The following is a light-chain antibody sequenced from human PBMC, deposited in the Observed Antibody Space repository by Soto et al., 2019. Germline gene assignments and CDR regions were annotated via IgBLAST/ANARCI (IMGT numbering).Light chain of an antibody. CDR3: QQYNTYSNT. J-gene: IGKJ2*01. V-gene: IGKV1-5*03. Sequence: DIQMTQSPSTLSASVGDRVTITCRASQTINTWLAWYQQKPGKAPKVLIYKASTLESGVPSRFSGSGSGTEFTLTISILQPDDFATYHCQQYNTYSNTFGQGTKVEI. CDR2: KAS. CDR1: QTINTW.